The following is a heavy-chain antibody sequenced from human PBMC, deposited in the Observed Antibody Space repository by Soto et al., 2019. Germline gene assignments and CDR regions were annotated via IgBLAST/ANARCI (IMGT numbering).Heavy chain of an antibody. CDR1: GYSFSDYW. J-gene: IGHJ4*02. CDR3: ARRFCSSTSCCYFDY. CDR2: IYPGDSET. V-gene: IGHV5-51*01. D-gene: IGHD2-2*01. Sequence: PGESLKISCKGSGYSFSDYWIAWVRQMPGKGLEWMGIIYPGDSETRHSPSFQGQVTISADKSISTAYLQWSNLEASDTATYYCARRFCSSTSCCYFDYWGQGALVTVSS.